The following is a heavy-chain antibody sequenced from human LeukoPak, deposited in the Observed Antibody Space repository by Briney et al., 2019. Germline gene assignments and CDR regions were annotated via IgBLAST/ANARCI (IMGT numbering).Heavy chain of an antibody. D-gene: IGHD3-10*01. V-gene: IGHV3-23*01. Sequence: GGSLRLSCAACGFTFNMYALSWVRQAPGEGLEWVASISAGGVNTYYADFVEGRFTISRDNSKNTPFLQMSSLRAEETAVYFCAKYMTSVVRGAFDIWGQGTMVTVSS. CDR2: ISAGGVNT. J-gene: IGHJ3*02. CDR3: AKYMTSVVRGAFDI. CDR1: GFTFNMYA.